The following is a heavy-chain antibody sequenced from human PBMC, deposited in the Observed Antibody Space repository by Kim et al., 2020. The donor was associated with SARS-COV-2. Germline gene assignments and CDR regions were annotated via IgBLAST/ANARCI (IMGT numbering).Heavy chain of an antibody. CDR2: MYYRGTT. CDR1: GHSISSYF. Sequence: SETLSLTCTVSGHSISSYFWSWIRQPPGRGLEWIGYMYYRGTTNYNPSLRSRVTMSVDVAKNMFFLELSSVTAADTAVSYCVRHEVQTRNWPHFDLWC. V-gene: IGHV4-59*08. D-gene: IGHD1-1*01. J-gene: IGHJ3*01. CDR3: VRHEVQTRNWPHFDL.